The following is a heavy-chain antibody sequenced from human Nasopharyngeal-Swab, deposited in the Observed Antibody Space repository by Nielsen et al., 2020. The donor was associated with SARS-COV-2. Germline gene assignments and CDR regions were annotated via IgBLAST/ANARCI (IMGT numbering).Heavy chain of an antibody. D-gene: IGHD4-17*01. CDR1: GDSVSISSAA. J-gene: IGHJ6*03. Sequence: SQTLSLTCAISGDSVSISSAAWNWIRQSPSRGLEWLGRTCYRSKWYNDYAVSVKSRITINPDTSKNQFSLHLNSVTPEDTAVYYCARARGAYGDYYYYYYTDVWGKGTTVTVSS. CDR2: TCYRSKWYN. V-gene: IGHV6-1*01. CDR3: ARARGAYGDYYYYYYTDV.